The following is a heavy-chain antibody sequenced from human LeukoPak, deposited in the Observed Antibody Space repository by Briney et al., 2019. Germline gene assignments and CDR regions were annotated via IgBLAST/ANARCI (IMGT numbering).Heavy chain of an antibody. J-gene: IGHJ5*02. CDR2: IYHSGST. CDR1: GYSISSGYY. Sequence: SETLSLTCTVSGYSISSGYYWGWIRQPPGKGLVWIGSIYHSGSTYYNPSLKSRVTISVDTSKNQFSLKLSSVTAADTAVYYCARDHFDYGDYNWFDPWGQGTLVTVSS. V-gene: IGHV4-38-2*02. CDR3: ARDHFDYGDYNWFDP. D-gene: IGHD4-17*01.